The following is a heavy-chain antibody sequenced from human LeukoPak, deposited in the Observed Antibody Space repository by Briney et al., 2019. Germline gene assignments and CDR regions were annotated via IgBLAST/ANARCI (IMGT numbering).Heavy chain of an antibody. CDR2: IYTSGST. V-gene: IGHV4-61*02. J-gene: IGHJ3*02. D-gene: IGHD3-22*01. CDR1: GGSISSGSYY. Sequence: KSSQTLSLTCTVSGGSISSGSYYWSWIRQPAGKGLEWIGRIYTSGSTNYNPSLKSRVTIPVDTSKNQFSLKLSSVTAADTAVYYCARRIVVLDAFDIWGQGTMVTVSS. CDR3: ARRIVVLDAFDI.